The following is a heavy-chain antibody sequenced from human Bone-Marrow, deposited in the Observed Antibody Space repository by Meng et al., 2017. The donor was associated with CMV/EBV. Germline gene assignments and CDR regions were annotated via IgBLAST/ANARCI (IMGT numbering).Heavy chain of an antibody. V-gene: IGHV3-21*01. CDR2: ISSSSSYI. D-gene: IGHD3-16*01. J-gene: IGHJ6*02. CDR3: ARDGISRGMGIQYYYYYYGMDV. Sequence: GGSLRLSCAASGFTFSSYSMNWVRQAPGKGLEWVSSISSSSSYIYYADSVKGRFTISRDNAKNSLYLQMNSLRAEDTAVYYCARDGISRGMGIQYYYYYYGMDVWGQGTTVTVSS. CDR1: GFTFSSYS.